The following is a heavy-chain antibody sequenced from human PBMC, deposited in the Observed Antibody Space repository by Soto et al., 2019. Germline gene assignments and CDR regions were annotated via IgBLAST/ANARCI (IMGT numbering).Heavy chain of an antibody. V-gene: IGHV3-7*01. CDR3: ARGGSSSSWYWQY. Sequence: GGSLSLSCAASGLIFRKLWMTWGCQSPGKGLEWGANIKHDGSEKYYVDSVGGRFTISRDNAENSLYLQMNSLRAEDTAVYYCARGGSSSSWYWQYWGQGTMVTVSS. J-gene: IGHJ4*02. CDR2: IKHDGSEK. CDR1: GLIFRKLW. D-gene: IGHD6-13*01.